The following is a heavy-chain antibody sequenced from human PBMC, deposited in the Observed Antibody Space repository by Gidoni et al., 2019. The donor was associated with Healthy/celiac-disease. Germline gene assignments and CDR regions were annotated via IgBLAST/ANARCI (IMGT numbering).Heavy chain of an antibody. CDR1: GYTFTSYY. V-gene: IGHV1-46*03. Sequence: QVQLVQSGAEVKKPGASVKVSCKASGYTFTSYYMHWVRQAPGQGLEWMGIINPSGGSTSYAQKFQGRVTMTRDTSTSTVYMELSSLRSEDTAVYYCARSPSWDREINYGMDVWGQGTTVTVSS. CDR3: ARSPSWDREINYGMDV. CDR2: INPSGGST. D-gene: IGHD1-26*01. J-gene: IGHJ6*02.